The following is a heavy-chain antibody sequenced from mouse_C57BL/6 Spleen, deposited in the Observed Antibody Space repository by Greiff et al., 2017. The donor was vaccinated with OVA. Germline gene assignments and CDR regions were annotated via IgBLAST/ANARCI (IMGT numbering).Heavy chain of an antibody. D-gene: IGHD4-1*01. V-gene: IGHV1-82*01. CDR1: GYAFSSSW. CDR3: ARSGANWDEGFAY. J-gene: IGHJ3*01. Sequence: VQLQQSGPELVKPGASVKISCKASGYAFSSSWMNWVKQRPGKGLEWIGRIYPGDGDTNYNGKFKGKATLTADKSSSTAYMQLSSLTSEESAFYFCARSGANWDEGFAYWGQGTLVTVSA. CDR2: IYPGDGDT.